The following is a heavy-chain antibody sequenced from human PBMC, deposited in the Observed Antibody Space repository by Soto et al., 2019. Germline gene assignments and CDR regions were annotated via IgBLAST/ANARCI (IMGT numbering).Heavy chain of an antibody. J-gene: IGHJ3*02. CDR2: IWYDGSNK. Sequence: GGSLRLSCAASGFTFSSFGMHWVRQTPGKGLEWVASIWYDGSNKYYADSVKGRFTISRDNAENSLYLQMNSLGAEDTALYYCVREQRYYNDVLGMPLNGFDMWGHGTMVTVSS. D-gene: IGHD3-22*01. CDR1: GFTFSSFG. V-gene: IGHV3-33*01. CDR3: VREQRYYNDVLGMPLNGFDM.